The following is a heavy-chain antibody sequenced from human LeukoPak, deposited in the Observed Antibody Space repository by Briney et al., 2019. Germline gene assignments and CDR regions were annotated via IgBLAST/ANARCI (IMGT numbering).Heavy chain of an antibody. Sequence: PGGSLRLSCAASGFTFSSYWMTWVRQAPGKGLEWVANIKQDGSEKYYVDSVKGRFTISRHNAKNSLYLQMNSLRAEDTAVYYCASQPILTGLTLFDPWGQGTLVTVSS. J-gene: IGHJ5*02. V-gene: IGHV3-7*01. CDR3: ASQPILTGLTLFDP. D-gene: IGHD3-9*01. CDR1: GFTFSSYW. CDR2: IKQDGSEK.